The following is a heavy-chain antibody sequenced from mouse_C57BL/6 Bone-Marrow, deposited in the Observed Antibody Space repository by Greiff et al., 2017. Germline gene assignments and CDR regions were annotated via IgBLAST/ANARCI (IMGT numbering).Heavy chain of an antibody. J-gene: IGHJ4*01. CDR3: ARPAYYSNLYAMDY. CDR1: GYTFTSYW. D-gene: IGHD2-5*01. CDR2: IYPGSGST. V-gene: IGHV1-55*01. Sequence: VQLQQPGAELVKPGASVKMSCKASGYTFTSYWITWVKQRPGQGLEWIGDIYPGSGSTNYNEKFKSKATLTVDTSSSTAYMLLSSLTSEDSAVYYCARPAYYSNLYAMDYWGQGTSVTVSS.